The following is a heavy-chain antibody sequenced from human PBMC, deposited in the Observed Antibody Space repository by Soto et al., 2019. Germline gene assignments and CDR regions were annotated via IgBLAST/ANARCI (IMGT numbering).Heavy chain of an antibody. J-gene: IGHJ1*01. Sequence: QVQLVQSGAEVKKPGASVKVSCKASGYTFTSYYMHWVRQAPGQGLEWMGIINPSGGSTSYAQKFQGRVSRTRDTSTSTVYMELSRLRSEDTAVYYCARDWRNCSGGSCLGAGTMRGEYFQHWGQGTLVTVSS. V-gene: IGHV1-46*01. CDR2: INPSGGST. D-gene: IGHD2-15*01. CDR3: ARDWRNCSGGSCLGAGTMRGEYFQH. CDR1: GYTFTSYY.